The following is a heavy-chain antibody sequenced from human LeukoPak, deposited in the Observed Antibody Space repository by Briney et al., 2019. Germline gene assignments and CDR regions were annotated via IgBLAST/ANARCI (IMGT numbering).Heavy chain of an antibody. J-gene: IGHJ4*02. D-gene: IGHD2-8*01. CDR2: IYYSGST. Sequence: SETLSLTCTVSGGSISSYYWSWIRQPPGKGLEWIGYIYYSGSTNYNPSLKSRVTISVDTSKNQFSLKLSSVTAADTAVYYCAREGVSQGLFDYWGQGTLVTVSS. CDR3: AREGVSQGLFDY. V-gene: IGHV4-59*12. CDR1: GGSISSYY.